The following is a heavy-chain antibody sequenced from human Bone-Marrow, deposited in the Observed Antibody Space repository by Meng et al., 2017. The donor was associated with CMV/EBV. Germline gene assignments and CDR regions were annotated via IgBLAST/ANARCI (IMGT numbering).Heavy chain of an antibody. CDR2: IIPILGIA. Sequence: SVKVSCKASGGTFSSYTISWVRQAPGQGLEWMGRIIPILGIANYAQKFQGRVTITADKSTSTAYMELSSLRSEDTAVYYCARDPLGGFWSGWAANWGQGTLVTVS. CDR1: GGTFSSYT. D-gene: IGHD3-3*01. J-gene: IGHJ4*02. V-gene: IGHV1-69*04. CDR3: ARDPLGGFWSGWAAN.